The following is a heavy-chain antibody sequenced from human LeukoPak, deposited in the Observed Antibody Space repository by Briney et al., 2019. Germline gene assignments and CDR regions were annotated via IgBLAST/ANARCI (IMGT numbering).Heavy chain of an antibody. D-gene: IGHD6-13*01. V-gene: IGHV3-30*18. CDR1: GFTFSSYG. CDR2: ISYDGSNK. CDR3: AKDQGAIAADHYFDY. J-gene: IGHJ4*02. Sequence: ETGGSLRLSCAASGFTFSSYGMHWVRQAPGKGLEWVAVISYDGSNKYYADSVKGRFTISRDNSKNTLYLQMNGLRAEDTAVYYCAKDQGAIAADHYFDYWGQGTLVTVSS.